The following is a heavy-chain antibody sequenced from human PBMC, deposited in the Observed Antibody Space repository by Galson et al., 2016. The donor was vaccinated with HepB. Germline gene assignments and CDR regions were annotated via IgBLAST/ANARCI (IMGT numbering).Heavy chain of an antibody. CDR3: VQGSTAPAV. CDR2: ISRSGDST. Sequence: SLRLSCAASGFTFSNYGMTWVRQAPGKGLEVVSSISRSGDSTYYADSVKGRFTISRDNSKNTLSLKMNSLTADDTAIYYCVQGSTAPAVWGKGTTVTVSS. D-gene: IGHD2-2*01. J-gene: IGHJ6*04. CDR1: GFTFSNYG. V-gene: IGHV3-23*01.